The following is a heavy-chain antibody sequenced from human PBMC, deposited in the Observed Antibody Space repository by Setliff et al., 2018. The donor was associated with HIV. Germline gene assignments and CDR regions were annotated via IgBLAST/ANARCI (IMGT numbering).Heavy chain of an antibody. D-gene: IGHD6-13*01. CDR3: ARGGEIAAAVRVNWFDP. V-gene: IGHV1-8*02. CDR2: MNPNSGNT. CDR1: GGTFSSYV. J-gene: IGHJ5*02. Sequence: ASVKVSCKASGGTFSSYVISWVRQAPGQGPEWMGGMNPNSGNTGYAQKFQGRVTMTRNTSISTAYMELSSLRSEDTAVYYCARGGEIAAAVRVNWFDPWGQGTLVTVSS.